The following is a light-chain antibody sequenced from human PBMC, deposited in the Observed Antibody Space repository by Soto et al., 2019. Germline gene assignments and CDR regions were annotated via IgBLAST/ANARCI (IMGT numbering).Light chain of an antibody. J-gene: IGKJ3*01. Sequence: IVLTQSPGTLSLSPGERATLSCRASQSVSSNNLAWYQQRPGQAPRVVIYGASTRATGIPERFSGSGSGTDFTLTISRLEPEDFAVYYCQQYCRSPFTFGPGTKVDIK. CDR3: QQYCRSPFT. V-gene: IGKV3-20*01. CDR1: QSVSSNN. CDR2: GAS.